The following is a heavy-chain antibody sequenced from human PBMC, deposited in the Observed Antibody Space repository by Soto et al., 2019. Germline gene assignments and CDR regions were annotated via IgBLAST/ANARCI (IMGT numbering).Heavy chain of an antibody. CDR2: IIPIFGTA. V-gene: IGHV1-69*13. D-gene: IGHD5-18*01. CDR3: ARRPGYSYGQNWFDP. CDR1: GGTLSSYA. J-gene: IGHJ5*02. Sequence: ASVKVSCKASGGTLSSYAISWVRQAPGQGLEWMGGIIPIFGTANYAQKFQGRVTITADESTSTAYMELSSLRSEDTAVYYCARRPGYSYGQNWFDPWGQGTLVTVSS.